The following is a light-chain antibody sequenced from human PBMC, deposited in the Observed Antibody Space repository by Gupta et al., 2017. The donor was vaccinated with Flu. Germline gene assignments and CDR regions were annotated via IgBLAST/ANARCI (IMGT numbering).Light chain of an antibody. J-gene: IGLJ2*01. Sequence: QSALTQPASVSGSPGQSITISCTGPSSDVGSFNLVSWYQQHPGKAPKLIIYEVSKWPSGVSNRFSGSKSGNTASLTISGLQAEDEADYYCCSYAGRSAFAVFGGGTKLTVL. V-gene: IGLV2-23*02. CDR2: EVS. CDR1: SSDVGSFNL. CDR3: CSYAGRSAFAV.